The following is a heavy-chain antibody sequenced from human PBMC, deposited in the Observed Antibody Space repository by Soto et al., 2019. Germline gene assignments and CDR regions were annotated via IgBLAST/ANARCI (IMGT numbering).Heavy chain of an antibody. J-gene: IGHJ4*02. CDR3: ARGGVSTRTFDY. V-gene: IGHV5-51*01. CDR1: GYNFAGYW. CDR2: IYPSDSDT. Sequence: PGESLKISCKGSGYNFAGYWIAWVRQMPGKGLELMGIIYPSDSDTRYGPSFQGQVTISADKSISSAYLQWSSLRASDTAMYYCARGGVSTRTFDYWGQGTPVTVYS. D-gene: IGHD3-3*01.